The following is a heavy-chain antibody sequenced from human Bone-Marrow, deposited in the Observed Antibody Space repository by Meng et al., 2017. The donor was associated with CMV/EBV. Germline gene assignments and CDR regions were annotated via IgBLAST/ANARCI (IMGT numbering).Heavy chain of an antibody. Sequence: GGSLRLSCAASGFTFSSYGMHWVRQAPGKGLEWVAFIRYDGSNKYYADSVKGRFTISRDNSKNTLYLQMNSLRAEDTAVYYCAKDRGSYGDYGLGYYYGMDVWGQGTTVTVSS. CDR2: IRYDGSNK. V-gene: IGHV3-30*02. D-gene: IGHD4-17*01. J-gene: IGHJ6*02. CDR1: GFTFSSYG. CDR3: AKDRGSYGDYGLGYYYGMDV.